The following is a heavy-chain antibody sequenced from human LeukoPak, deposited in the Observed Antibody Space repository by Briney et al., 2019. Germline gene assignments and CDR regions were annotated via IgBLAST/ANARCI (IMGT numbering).Heavy chain of an antibody. CDR2: INHSGST. D-gene: IGHD1-26*01. J-gene: IGHJ4*02. Sequence: SETLSLTCAVYGGSFSGYYWSWIRQPPGKGLEWIGEINHSGSTNYNPSLKSRVTISVDMSKNQFSLKLSSVTAADTAVYFCARGVWEPYYWGQGILVTVSS. CDR3: ARGVWEPYY. V-gene: IGHV4-34*01. CDR1: GGSFSGYY.